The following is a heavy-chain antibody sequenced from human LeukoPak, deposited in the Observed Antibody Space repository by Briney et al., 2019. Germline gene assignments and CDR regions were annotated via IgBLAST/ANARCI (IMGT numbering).Heavy chain of an antibody. Sequence: PSETLSLTCTVSSVSMTSDSYYWAWVRQPPGKGLEWIGSIFYSGKTCYYPSLKSRVTVSLYTSKKPFSLRPSAVTAADSAVYYCARICRVATWFDVWGQGALVTVSS. V-gene: IGHV4-39*02. CDR3: ARICRVATWFDV. J-gene: IGHJ5*02. CDR1: SVSMTSDSYY. CDR2: IFYSGKT. D-gene: IGHD2-15*01.